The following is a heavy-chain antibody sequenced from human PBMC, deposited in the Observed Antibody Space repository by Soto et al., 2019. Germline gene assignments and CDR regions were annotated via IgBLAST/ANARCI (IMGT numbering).Heavy chain of an antibody. Sequence: SETLSLTCTFSVVSISSYYWSWIRQPPGKGLEWIGYIYYSGSTNYNPSLKSRVTISVDTSKNQFSLKLSSVTAADTAVYYCARESYASFDYWGQGTLVTVSS. CDR2: IYYSGST. CDR1: VVSISSYY. D-gene: IGHD4-17*01. CDR3: ARESYASFDY. V-gene: IGHV4-59*01. J-gene: IGHJ4*02.